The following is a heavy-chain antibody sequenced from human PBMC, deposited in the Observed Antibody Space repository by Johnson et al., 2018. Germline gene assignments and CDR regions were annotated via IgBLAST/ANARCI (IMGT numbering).Heavy chain of an antibody. Sequence: QVELVESGGGVVQPGRPLRLSCAASGFTFRSYGMHWVRQAPGKGLEGVAVIPYEGSTKNYADSVKGRFTISKNNSKNTLYLQMNSLRVEDPAVYYCAKQRRLQSYGMDVWGKGTTVTV. CDR1: GFTFRSYG. CDR2: IPYEGSTK. V-gene: IGHV3-30*18. D-gene: IGHD5-24*01. J-gene: IGHJ6*04. CDR3: AKQRRLQSYGMDV.